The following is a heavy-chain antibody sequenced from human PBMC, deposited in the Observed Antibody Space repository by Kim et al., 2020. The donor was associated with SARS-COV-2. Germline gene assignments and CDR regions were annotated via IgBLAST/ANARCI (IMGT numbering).Heavy chain of an antibody. CDR3: ARNLYPRTETYYDFWSGYLSLPYDYYYGMDV. CDR2: IYYSGST. Sequence: SETLSLTCTVSGGSISSYYWSWIRQPPGKGLEWIGYIYYSGSTNYNPSLKSRVTISVDTSKNQFSLKLSSVTAADTAVYYCARNLYPRTETYYDFWSGYLSLPYDYYYGMDVWGQGTTVTVSS. CDR1: GGSISSYY. D-gene: IGHD3-3*01. J-gene: IGHJ6*02. V-gene: IGHV4-59*01.